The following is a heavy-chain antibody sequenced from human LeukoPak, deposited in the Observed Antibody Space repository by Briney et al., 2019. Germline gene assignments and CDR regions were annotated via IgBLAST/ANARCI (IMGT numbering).Heavy chain of an antibody. CDR2: IKQDGSEK. J-gene: IGHJ3*02. CDR3: AREEYYYDSSGSYSDAFDI. Sequence: GGSLRLSCAASGFTLSSYWMSWVRQAPGKGLEWVANIKQDGSEKYYVDSVKGRFTISRDNAKNSLYLQMNSLRAEDTAVYYCAREEYYYDSSGSYSDAFDIWGQGTMVTVSS. CDR1: GFTLSSYW. D-gene: IGHD3-22*01. V-gene: IGHV3-7*01.